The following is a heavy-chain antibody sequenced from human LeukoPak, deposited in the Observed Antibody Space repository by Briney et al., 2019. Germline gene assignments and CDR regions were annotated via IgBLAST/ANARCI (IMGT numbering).Heavy chain of an antibody. J-gene: IGHJ3*02. CDR2: INPNSGDP. CDR1: GYTFTGYY. V-gene: IGHV1-2*02. CDR3: ARVASTTRRHNAFDI. D-gene: IGHD3-3*02. Sequence: ASVKVSCKTSGYTFTGYYIHWVRQAPGLGLEWVGWINPNSGDPIYALRFQGRVTMTRDTSISTVYMELSRLRSDDTAMYYCARVASTTRRHNAFDIWGHGTMATVSS.